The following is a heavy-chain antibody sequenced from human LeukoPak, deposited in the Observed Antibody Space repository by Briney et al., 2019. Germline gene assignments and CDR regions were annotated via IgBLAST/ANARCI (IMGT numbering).Heavy chain of an antibody. V-gene: IGHV3-30*04. D-gene: IGHD6-19*01. CDR2: VSHDGNIK. CDR1: GFTFNNFA. CDR3: ARMYSSGWYIGASDV. Sequence: QPGGSLRLSCAASGFTFNNFAMHCVRQAPGQGLEWAIAVSHDGNIKEYVDSVKGRFTVSRDNSKNTLYLQMNSLRVGDTAIYYCARMYSSGWYIGASDVWGQGTMVTVSS. J-gene: IGHJ3*01.